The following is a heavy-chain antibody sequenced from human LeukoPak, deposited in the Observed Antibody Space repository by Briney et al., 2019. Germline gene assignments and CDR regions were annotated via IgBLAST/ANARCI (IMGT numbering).Heavy chain of an antibody. Sequence: SVKVSCKASGGIFSSYAISWVRQAPGQGLEWMGGIIPIFGTANYAQKFQGRVTITADKSTSTAYMELSSLRSEDTAVYYCARGESSGWSGYYCYMDVWGKGTTVTVSS. J-gene: IGHJ6*03. CDR2: IIPIFGTA. V-gene: IGHV1-69*06. D-gene: IGHD6-19*01. CDR3: ARGESSGWSGYYCYMDV. CDR1: GGIFSSYA.